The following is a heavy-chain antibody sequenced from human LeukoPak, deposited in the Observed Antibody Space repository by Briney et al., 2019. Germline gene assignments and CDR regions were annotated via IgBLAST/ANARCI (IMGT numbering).Heavy chain of an antibody. CDR1: GGTFSSYA. J-gene: IGHJ3*02. Sequence: SVKVSCKASGGTFSSYAISWVRQAPGQGLEWMGGIIPIFGTANYAQKFQGRVTITADKSTSTAYMELSSLRSEDTAVYYCARAAGYCSSTSCYGGDAFDIWGQGTMDTVSS. V-gene: IGHV1-69*06. D-gene: IGHD2-2*01. CDR3: ARAAGYCSSTSCYGGDAFDI. CDR2: IIPIFGTA.